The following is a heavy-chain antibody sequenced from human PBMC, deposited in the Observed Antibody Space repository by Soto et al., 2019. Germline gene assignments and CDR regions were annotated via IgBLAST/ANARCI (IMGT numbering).Heavy chain of an antibody. J-gene: IGHJ4*02. Sequence: QLQLQESGSRLVKPSQTLSLTCAVSGGSISSGGNSWSWIRQPPGKGLEWIGYIYHNGNTYYNPSLKSRVTISVDRSKNQFSLKLSSVTAADTAVYYCARGLRYYGDSRYDYWGQGTLVTVSS. CDR2: IYHNGNT. CDR3: ARGLRYYGDSRYDY. CDR1: GGSISSGGNS. D-gene: IGHD4-17*01. V-gene: IGHV4-30-2*01.